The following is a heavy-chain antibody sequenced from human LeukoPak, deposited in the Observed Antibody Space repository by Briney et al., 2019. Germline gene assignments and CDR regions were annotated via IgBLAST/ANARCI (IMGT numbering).Heavy chain of an antibody. CDR1: GFTFSSYS. Sequence: PVGSLRLSCAASGFTFSSYSMNWVRQAPGKGLEWVSSISSSSSYIYYADSVKGRFTISRDNAKNSLYLQMNSLRAEDTAVYYCARDPNYGDYAWFDPWGQGTLVTVSS. J-gene: IGHJ5*02. V-gene: IGHV3-21*01. CDR3: ARDPNYGDYAWFDP. D-gene: IGHD4-17*01. CDR2: ISSSSSYI.